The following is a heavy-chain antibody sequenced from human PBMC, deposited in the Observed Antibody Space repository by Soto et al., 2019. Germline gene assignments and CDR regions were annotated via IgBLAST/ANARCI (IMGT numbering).Heavy chain of an antibody. CDR1: GGSISSYY. Sequence: QVQLQESGPGLVKASETLSLICTVSGGSISSYYWSWLRQAPGKGLEWIGNIYHSGATNYNPSLERRVTISVDTSKNQFSLSLNSVTAADTAVYFCARDREKQLNDGFEMWGQGTMVTVSP. CDR2: IYHSGAT. CDR3: ARDREKQLNDGFEM. V-gene: IGHV4-59*01. J-gene: IGHJ3*02. D-gene: IGHD6-13*01.